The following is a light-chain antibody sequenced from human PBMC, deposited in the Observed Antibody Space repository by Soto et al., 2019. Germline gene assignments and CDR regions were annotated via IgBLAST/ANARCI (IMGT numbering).Light chain of an antibody. Sequence: QSVLTQPASVSGSPGQSITISCTGTSSDVGGYNYVSWYQQHPGKAPKLVIYDVSSRPSGVSNRFSGSKSGNTASLTISGLQAEDEADYYCSSYTSISNVVFGGGTKVTVL. CDR2: DVS. CDR3: SSYTSISNVV. CDR1: SSDVGGYNY. V-gene: IGLV2-14*01. J-gene: IGLJ2*01.